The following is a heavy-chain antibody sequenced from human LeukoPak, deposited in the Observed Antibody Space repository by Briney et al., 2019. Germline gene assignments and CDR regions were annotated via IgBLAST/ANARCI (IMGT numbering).Heavy chain of an antibody. D-gene: IGHD3-9*01. CDR1: GFTFGDSV. CDR3: SRSYDVLTGYFPPDY. J-gene: IGHJ4*02. Sequence: PGGSLRLSCTTSGFTFGDSVMSWFRQVPGKGLEWVAFIRSKRYGGTTQYAASVTGRFTISRDDSKSIAYLQMNSLETEDTAVYYCSRSYDVLTGYFPPDYWGQGTLVTVSS. CDR2: IRSKRYGGTT. V-gene: IGHV3-49*03.